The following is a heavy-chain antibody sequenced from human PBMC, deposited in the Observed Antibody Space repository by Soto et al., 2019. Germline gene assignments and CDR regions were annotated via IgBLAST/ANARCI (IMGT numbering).Heavy chain of an antibody. CDR2: IWYDGSNK. CDR3: ARDYDRYSSGAFDI. D-gene: IGHD6-19*01. CDR1: GFTFSSYG. J-gene: IGHJ3*02. Sequence: QVQLVESGGGVVQPGRSLRLSCAASGFTFSSYGMHWVRQAPGKGLEWVAVIWYDGSNKYYADSVKGRFTISRDNSKNTLYLQMNSLRAEDTAVYYCARDYDRYSSGAFDIWSQGTMVTVSS. V-gene: IGHV3-33*01.